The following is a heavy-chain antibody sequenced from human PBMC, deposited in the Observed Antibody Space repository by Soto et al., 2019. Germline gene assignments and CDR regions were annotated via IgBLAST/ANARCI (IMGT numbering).Heavy chain of an antibody. CDR2: MYWNNDK. J-gene: IGHJ5*02. Sequence: QITLKESSPTLVNPTQTLTLTCTFSWFSLSSGGAGVGGISQPPGKGLEVLALMYWNNDKPYSPSLKSRLTRTKDTSKNQVVLLMTDKDPVDTATYYCAHRGYGDYPRDNWFDPWGQGTLVTVSS. D-gene: IGHD4-17*01. CDR3: AHRGYGDYPRDNWFDP. CDR1: WFSLSSGGAG. V-gene: IGHV2-5*01.